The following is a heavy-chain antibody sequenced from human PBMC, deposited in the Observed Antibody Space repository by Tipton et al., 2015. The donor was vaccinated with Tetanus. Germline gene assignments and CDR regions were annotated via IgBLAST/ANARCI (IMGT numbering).Heavy chain of an antibody. V-gene: IGHV3-7*03. D-gene: IGHD3-22*01. J-gene: IGHJ4*02. CDR3: RGYYESTGYPEYFDY. CDR2: INQDETEK. Sequence: SLRLSCTTSGFSFSGYWMSWVRQAPANGLEWVANINQDETEKNYVDSVKGRFTISRDNAKRSLSLQMSSLRAEDTAVYYCRGYYESTGYPEYFDYWGQGVLVTVSS. CDR1: GFSFSGYW.